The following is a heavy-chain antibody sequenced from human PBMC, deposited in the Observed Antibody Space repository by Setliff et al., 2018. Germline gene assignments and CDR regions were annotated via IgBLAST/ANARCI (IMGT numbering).Heavy chain of an antibody. CDR3: ARAQSWSGGPYYFDN. D-gene: IGHD3-3*01. J-gene: IGHJ4*02. CDR1: GGTFSSYA. Sequence: SVKVSCKASGGTFSSYAISWVRQAPGQGLEWMGGIIPIFGTANYAQKFQGRVTITAGESTSTAYMELSSLRSEDTAVYYCARAQSWSGGPYYFDNWGQGTLVTVSS. V-gene: IGHV1-69*13. CDR2: IIPIFGTA.